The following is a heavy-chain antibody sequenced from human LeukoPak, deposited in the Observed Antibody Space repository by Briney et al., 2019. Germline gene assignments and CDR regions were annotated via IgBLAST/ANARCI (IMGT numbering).Heavy chain of an antibody. J-gene: IGHJ4*02. D-gene: IGHD5-18*01. CDR1: NDSFSSYY. CDR3: ARETTAMGFDY. V-gene: IGHV4-59*13. Sequence: SETLSLTCTVSNDSFSSYYWSWIRQPPGKGLEWIGYIYYSGSTNYNPSLKSRVTISVDTSKNQFSLKLSSVTAADTAVYYCARETTAMGFDYWGQGTLVTVSS. CDR2: IYYSGST.